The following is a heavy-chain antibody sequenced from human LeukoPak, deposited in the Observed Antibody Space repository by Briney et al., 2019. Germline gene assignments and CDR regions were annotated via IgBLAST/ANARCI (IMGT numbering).Heavy chain of an antibody. D-gene: IGHD3-3*01. V-gene: IGHV1-69*06. CDR3: ARFTSNYDFWSGYYMDV. CDR1: GYTFTTYY. Sequence: SVKVSCKASGYTFTTYYVHWVRQAPGQGLEWMGGIIPIFGTANYAQKFQGRVTITADKSTSTAYMELSSLRSEDTAVYYCARFTSNYDFWSGYYMDVWGKGTTVTVSS. CDR2: IIPIFGTA. J-gene: IGHJ6*03.